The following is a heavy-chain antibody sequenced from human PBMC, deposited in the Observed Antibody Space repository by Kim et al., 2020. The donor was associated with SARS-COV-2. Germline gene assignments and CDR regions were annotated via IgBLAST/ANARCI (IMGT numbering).Heavy chain of an antibody. J-gene: IGHJ6*02. Sequence: NYSPAVQGPVTISADKSISTAYLQWSSLKASDTAMYYCARGGTYYYGMDVWGQGTTVTVSS. V-gene: IGHV5-10-1*01. D-gene: IGHD3-16*01. CDR3: ARGGTYYYGMDV.